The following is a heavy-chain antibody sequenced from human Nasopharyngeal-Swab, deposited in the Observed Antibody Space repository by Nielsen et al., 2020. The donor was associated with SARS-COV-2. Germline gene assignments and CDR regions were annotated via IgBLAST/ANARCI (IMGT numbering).Heavy chain of an antibody. CDR1: GFTFSSYA. J-gene: IGHJ6*02. V-gene: IGHV3-23*01. CDR3: AKDRDSGDDSGEYYHYYGMDV. Sequence: GESLKISCAASGFTFSSYAISWVRQAPGKGLEWVSVISASDYTTYYADSVKGRFTISRDNSKNTLDLQMNSLRAEDTAMYYCAKDRDSGDDSGEYYHYYGMDVWGQGTSVTVS. D-gene: IGHD5-12*01. CDR2: ISASDYTT.